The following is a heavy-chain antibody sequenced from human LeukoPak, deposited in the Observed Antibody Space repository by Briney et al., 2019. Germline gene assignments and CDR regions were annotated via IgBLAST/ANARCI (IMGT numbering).Heavy chain of an antibody. J-gene: IGHJ4*02. CDR3: ARDLNWSFDY. CDR2: ISSNGGST. V-gene: IGHV3-64*04. CDR1: GFTFSSYA. Sequence: GGSLRLSCSASGFTFSSYAMHWVRQAPGKGLEYVSAISSNGGSTYYADSVKGRFTISRDDAKNSLYLQMNSLRDEDTAVYYCARDLNWSFDYWGQGTLVTVSS. D-gene: IGHD1-20*01.